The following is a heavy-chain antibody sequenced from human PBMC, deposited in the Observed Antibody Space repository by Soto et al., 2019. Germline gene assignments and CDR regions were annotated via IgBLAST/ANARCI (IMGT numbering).Heavy chain of an antibody. CDR2: IIPILGIA. CDR3: AREGHYDILTGYYMGRAFDI. V-gene: IGHV1-69*04. Sequence: WASVKVSCKASGGTFSSYTISWVRQAPGQGLEWMGRIIPILGIANYAQKFQGRVTITADKSTSTAYMELSSLRSEDTAVYYCAREGHYDILTGYYMGRAFDIWGQGTMVT. J-gene: IGHJ3*02. CDR1: GGTFSSYT. D-gene: IGHD3-9*01.